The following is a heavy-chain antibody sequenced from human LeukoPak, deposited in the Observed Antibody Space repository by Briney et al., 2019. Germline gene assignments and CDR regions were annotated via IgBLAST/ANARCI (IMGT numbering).Heavy chain of an antibody. D-gene: IGHD6-13*01. CDR2: ISGSGGST. CDR1: GFTFSSYA. CDR3: AKEKGIAAWLYYFDY. Sequence: PGGSLRLSCAASGFTFSSYAMSWVRQAPGKGLEWVSAISGSGGSTYYADSVKGRFAIFRDNSKNTLYLQMNSLRAEDTAVYYCAKEKGIAAWLYYFDYWGQGTLVTVSS. J-gene: IGHJ4*02. V-gene: IGHV3-23*01.